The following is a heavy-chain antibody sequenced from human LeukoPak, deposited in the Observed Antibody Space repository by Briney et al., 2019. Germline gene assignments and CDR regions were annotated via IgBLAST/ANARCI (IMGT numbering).Heavy chain of an antibody. J-gene: IGHJ4*02. CDR3: ARHYYDSSGYPCFDY. CDR1: GYSFTSDW. CDR2: IYPGDSHT. Sequence: GESLKISXKGSGYSFTSDWIGWGRQMPGKNLEWMGIIYPGDSHTRYSPSFQGQVTISADKSISPAYLQWSSLKASDTAMYYCARHYYDSSGYPCFDYWGQGTLVTVSS. D-gene: IGHD3-22*01. V-gene: IGHV5-51*01.